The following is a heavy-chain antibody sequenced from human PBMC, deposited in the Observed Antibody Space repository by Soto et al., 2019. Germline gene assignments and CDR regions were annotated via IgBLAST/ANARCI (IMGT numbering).Heavy chain of an antibody. J-gene: IGHJ3*02. CDR3: ARDGGRMYYYDSSGYYAFDI. CDR2: IYYSGST. Sequence: SETLSLTCTVSGGSISSYCWSWIRKRPGKGLGWIGYIYYSGSTNYNPCLKSRVTVSVATSKNQFSLKLSSVTAADTAAYYCARDGGRMYYYDSSGYYAFDIWGQGTMVTVSS. V-gene: IGHV4-59*01. CDR1: GGSISSYC. D-gene: IGHD3-22*01.